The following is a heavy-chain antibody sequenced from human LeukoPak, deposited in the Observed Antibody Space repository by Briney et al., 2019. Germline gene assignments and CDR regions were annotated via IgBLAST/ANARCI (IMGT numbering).Heavy chain of an antibody. D-gene: IGHD6-13*01. Sequence: SQTLSLTCAISGDSLSSNSAAWHWIRQSPSRGLEWLGRTYYKSQWHHEYAPSVESRITITLDTAKNQFSLQMNSVTPEDTAVYYCTRVRYSNLFYFYHMDVWSKGTTVTV. J-gene: IGHJ6*03. CDR2: TYYKSQWHH. V-gene: IGHV6-1*01. CDR3: TRVRYSNLFYFYHMDV. CDR1: GDSLSSNSAA.